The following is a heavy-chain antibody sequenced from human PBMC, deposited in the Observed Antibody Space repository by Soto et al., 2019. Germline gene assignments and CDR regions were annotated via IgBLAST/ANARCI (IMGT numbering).Heavy chain of an antibody. Sequence: LRLSCAASGFTFSNYFMHWVRQAPGKGLVWVSRINSDGSTTSYADSVKGRFTISRDNAKNTLYLQMNSLRAEDTAVYYCTRGNYYGMDVWGQGTTVTVSS. CDR2: INSDGSTT. CDR3: TRGNYYGMDV. CDR1: GFTFSNYF. J-gene: IGHJ6*02. V-gene: IGHV3-74*01.